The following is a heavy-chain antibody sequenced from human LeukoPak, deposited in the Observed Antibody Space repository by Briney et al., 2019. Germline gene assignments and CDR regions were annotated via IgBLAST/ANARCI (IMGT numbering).Heavy chain of an antibody. D-gene: IGHD3-22*01. CDR3: AKSTERYYYDSSGYYVDAFDI. V-gene: IGHV3-23*01. CDR1: GFTFSSYA. J-gene: IGHJ3*02. CDR2: TSGSGGST. Sequence: GGSLRLSCAASGFTFSSYAMSWVRQAPGKGLEWVSATSGSGGSTYYADSVKGRFTISRDNSKNTLYLQMNSLRAEDTAVYYCAKSTERYYYDSSGYYVDAFDIWGQGTMVTVSS.